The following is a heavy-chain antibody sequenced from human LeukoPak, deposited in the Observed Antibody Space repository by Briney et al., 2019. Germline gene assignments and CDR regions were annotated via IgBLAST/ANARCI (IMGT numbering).Heavy chain of an antibody. D-gene: IGHD3-10*01. CDR2: IYYSGST. CDR3: ARLRFTDYYYYGMDV. V-gene: IGHV4-59*08. J-gene: IGHJ6*02. Sequence: SETLSLTCTVSGGSISSYYWSWIRQPSGKGLEWIGYIYYSGSTNYNPSLKSRVTISVDTSKNQFSLKLSSVTAADTAVYYCARLRFTDYYYYGMDVWGQGTTVTVSS. CDR1: GGSISSYY.